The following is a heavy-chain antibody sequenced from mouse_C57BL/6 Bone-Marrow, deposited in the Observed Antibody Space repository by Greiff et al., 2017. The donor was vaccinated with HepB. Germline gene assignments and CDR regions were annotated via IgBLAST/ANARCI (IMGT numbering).Heavy chain of an antibody. J-gene: IGHJ3*01. Sequence: EVKLMESGGGLVQPKGSLKLSCAASGFSFNTYAMNWVRQAPGKGLEWVARIRSKSNNYATYYADSVKDRFTISRDDSESMLYLQMNNLKTEDTAMYYCVRHEGSLLRYPFAYWGQGTLVTVSA. CDR3: VRHEGSLLRYPFAY. V-gene: IGHV10-1*01. D-gene: IGHD1-1*01. CDR1: GFSFNTYA. CDR2: IRSKSNNYAT.